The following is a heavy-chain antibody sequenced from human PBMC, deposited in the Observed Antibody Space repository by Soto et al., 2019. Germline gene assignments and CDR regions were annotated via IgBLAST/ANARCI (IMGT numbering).Heavy chain of an antibody. D-gene: IGHD3-22*01. V-gene: IGHV3-30*18. Sequence: GGSLRLSCAASGFTFSSYGMHWVRQAPGKGLEWVAVISYDGSNKYYADSVKGRFTISRDNSKNTLYLQMNSLRAEDTAVYYCAKDKYPHYDSSGYDYWGQGTLVTVSS. CDR1: GFTFSSYG. CDR2: ISYDGSNK. J-gene: IGHJ4*02. CDR3: AKDKYPHYDSSGYDY.